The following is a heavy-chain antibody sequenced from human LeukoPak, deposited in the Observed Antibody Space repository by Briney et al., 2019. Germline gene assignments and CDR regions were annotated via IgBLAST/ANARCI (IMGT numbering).Heavy chain of an antibody. CDR3: TTDRRPVYDFWSADAFDI. Sequence: GGSLRLSCAASGFTFSDYYMSWIRQAPGKGLEWVSYISSSGSTIYYADSVKGRFTISRDNAKNSLYLQMNSLKTEDTAVYYCTTDRRPVYDFWSADAFDIWGQGTMVTVSS. CDR1: GFTFSDYY. J-gene: IGHJ3*02. D-gene: IGHD3-3*01. CDR2: ISSSGSTI. V-gene: IGHV3-11*01.